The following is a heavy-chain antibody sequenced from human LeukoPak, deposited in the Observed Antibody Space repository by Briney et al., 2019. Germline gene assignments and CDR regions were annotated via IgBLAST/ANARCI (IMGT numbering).Heavy chain of an antibody. CDR3: ARGTNYYDRSGYYPGY. CDR2: IKQDGIEK. CDR1: GFVFVSYG. D-gene: IGHD3-22*01. J-gene: IGHJ4*02. V-gene: IGHV3-7*04. Sequence: GGSLRLSCEGSGFVFVSYGMSWVRQAPGKGLEWVANIKQDGIEKYYVDSVKGRFTISRDNAKNSLYLQMNSLRAEDTAVYYCARGTNYYDRSGYYPGYWGQGTLVTVSS.